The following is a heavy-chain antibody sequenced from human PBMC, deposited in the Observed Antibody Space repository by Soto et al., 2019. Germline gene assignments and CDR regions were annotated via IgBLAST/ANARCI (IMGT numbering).Heavy chain of an antibody. CDR3: ATRSCSGASCNSLYYYYYMDV. J-gene: IGHJ6*03. V-gene: IGHV3-23*01. D-gene: IGHD2-15*01. Sequence: GGSLRLSCAASGFTFSNNAVTWVRQAPGKGLEWVTVISGSAGSTYYADSVKGRFTISRDNSKNTVYLQMNSPRAEDTAVYYCATRSCSGASCNSLYYYYYMDVWGKGTTVTV. CDR2: ISGSAGST. CDR1: GFTFSNNA.